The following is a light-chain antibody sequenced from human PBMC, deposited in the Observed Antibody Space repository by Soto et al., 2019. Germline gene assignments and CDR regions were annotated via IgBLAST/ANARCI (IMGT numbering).Light chain of an antibody. CDR2: GAS. CDR3: QQYGSSPALT. V-gene: IGKV3-20*01. J-gene: IGKJ4*01. CDR1: QSISSTH. Sequence: EIVMTQSPATLSVSPGERATLSCRASQSISSTHLAWYQQKPGQAPRLLIYGASSRATGIPDRFSGSGSGTDFTLTISRLEPEDFAVYYCQQYGSSPALTFGGGTKVDIK.